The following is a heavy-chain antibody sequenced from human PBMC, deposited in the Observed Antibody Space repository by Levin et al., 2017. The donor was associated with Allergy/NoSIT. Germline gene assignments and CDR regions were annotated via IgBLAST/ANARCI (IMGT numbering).Heavy chain of an antibody. J-gene: IGHJ6*02. CDR2: ISGSGGST. CDR1: GFTFSSYA. D-gene: IGHD2-2*01. Sequence: GESLKISCAASGFTFSSYAMSWVRQAPGKGLEWVSAISGSGGSTYYADSVKGRFTISRDNSKNTLYLQMNSLRAEDTAVYYCAKLGSSTSGNYYYGMDVWGQGTTVTVSS. V-gene: IGHV3-23*01. CDR3: AKLGSSTSGNYYYGMDV.